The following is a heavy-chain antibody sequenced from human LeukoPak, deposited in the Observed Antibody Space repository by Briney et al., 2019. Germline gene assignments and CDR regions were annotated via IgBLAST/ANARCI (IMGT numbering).Heavy chain of an antibody. D-gene: IGHD2-2*02. J-gene: IGHJ4*02. Sequence: GRSLRLSCAASGFTFDDYAMHWVQQAPGKGLEWVSGISWDSSNIHYADSVKGRFTISRDNAKNTLYLQMNSLRAEDTAVYYCAKDPVYCSSTSCHKDYWGQGTLVTVSS. CDR1: GFTFDDYA. CDR3: AKDPVYCSSTSCHKDY. CDR2: ISWDSSNI. V-gene: IGHV3-9*01.